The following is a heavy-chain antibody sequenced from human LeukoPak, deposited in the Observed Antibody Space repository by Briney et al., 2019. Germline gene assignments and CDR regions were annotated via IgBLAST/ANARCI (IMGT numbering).Heavy chain of an antibody. CDR3: ARGSGGHKSFDY. CDR1: GYTFATYG. Sequence: ASVKVSCKTSGYTFATYGIGWVRQAPGQGLEWLGLINAHGGSTDYAQNIQGRVTMTTDTSTRTAYMELRSLGSDDTAVYYCARGSGGHKSFDYWGQGTLVTVSS. CDR2: INAHGGST. J-gene: IGHJ4*02. V-gene: IGHV1-18*01. D-gene: IGHD4-23*01.